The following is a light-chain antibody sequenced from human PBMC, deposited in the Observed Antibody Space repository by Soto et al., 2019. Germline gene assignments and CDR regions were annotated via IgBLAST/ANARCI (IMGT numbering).Light chain of an antibody. CDR2: GNN. V-gene: IGLV1-40*01. J-gene: IGLJ2*01. CDR3: QSYDSSLSAVV. CDR1: SSNIGANYD. Sequence: QLVLTQPPSVYGAPGQRVTISCTGSSSNIGANYDVQWYQQLPGTAPRLLIYGNNNRPSGVPDRISGSKSGTSASLAITGLQAEDEGHYYCQSYDSSLSAVVFGGGTKVTVL.